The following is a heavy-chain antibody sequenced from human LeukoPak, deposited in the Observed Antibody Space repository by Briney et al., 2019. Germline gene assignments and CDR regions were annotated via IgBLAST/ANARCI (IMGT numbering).Heavy chain of an antibody. CDR1: GGSITGHY. V-gene: IGHV4-59*08. D-gene: IGHD6-19*01. J-gene: IGHJ3*02. CDR2: TSYSRTT. Sequence: SETLSLTCAVSGGSITGHYWNWIRPTPGMRLEWISYTSYSRTTIYNSYFKGRATMSIDTSKNQLYLNLTSVTATDTAVYYCAKLGHSDGWYLGAFDIWGQGTTVIASS. CDR3: AKLGHSDGWYLGAFDI.